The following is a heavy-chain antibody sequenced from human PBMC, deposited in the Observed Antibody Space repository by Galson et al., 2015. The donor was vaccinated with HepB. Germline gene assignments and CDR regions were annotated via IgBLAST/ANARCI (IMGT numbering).Heavy chain of an antibody. D-gene: IGHD1-26*01. CDR1: GFTFSSYA. Sequence: SLRLSCAASGFTFSSYAMSWVRQAPGKGLEWVSAISGSGGSTYYADSVKGRFTISRDNSKNTLYLQMNSLRAEDTAVYYCAKVVQWELGVYDAFDIWGQGTMVTVSS. J-gene: IGHJ3*02. CDR2: ISGSGGST. CDR3: AKVVQWELGVYDAFDI. V-gene: IGHV3-23*01.